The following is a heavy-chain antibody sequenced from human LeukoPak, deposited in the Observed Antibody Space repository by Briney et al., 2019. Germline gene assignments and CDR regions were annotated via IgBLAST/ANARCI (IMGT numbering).Heavy chain of an antibody. CDR3: ANAYYYDSSGAFDY. D-gene: IGHD3-22*01. Sequence: GGSLKLSCAASGFTFDDYAMHWVRQAPGKGLEWVSLISGDGGSTYYAHSVKGRFTISRDNSKNSLYLQMNSLRTEDTALYYCANAYYYDSSGAFDYWGQGTLVTVSS. J-gene: IGHJ4*02. CDR2: ISGDGGST. V-gene: IGHV3-43*02. CDR1: GFTFDDYA.